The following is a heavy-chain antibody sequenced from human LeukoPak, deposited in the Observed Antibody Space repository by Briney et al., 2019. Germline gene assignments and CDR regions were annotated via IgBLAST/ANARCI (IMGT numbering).Heavy chain of an antibody. V-gene: IGHV3-53*01. CDR2: IYSGGST. Sequence: GGSLRLSCAASGFTVSRNYMSWVRQAPGKGLEWVSVIYSGGSTYYADSVKGRFTISRDNSKNTLYLQMNSLRAEDTAVYYCARVRPAFYYYMDVWGKGTTVTVSS. D-gene: IGHD2-2*01. CDR1: GFTVSRNY. CDR3: ARVRPAFYYYMDV. J-gene: IGHJ6*03.